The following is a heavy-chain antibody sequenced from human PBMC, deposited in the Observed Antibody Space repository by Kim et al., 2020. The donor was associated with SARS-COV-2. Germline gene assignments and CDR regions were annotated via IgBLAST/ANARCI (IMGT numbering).Heavy chain of an antibody. CDR1: GFTFSRSW. D-gene: IGHD7-27*01. CDR3: ARVGHLGADYWGAQLYDFDY. V-gene: IGHV3-74*01. J-gene: IGHJ4*02. Sequence: GGSLRLSCAASGFTFSRSWMHWVRQAPGKGLVWVSRINSDGSSTSYADSVQGRCTISRDNAKNTLYLQMNSLRAEDTAVYYCARVGHLGADYWGAQLYDFDYCGQGTLVT. CDR2: INSDGSST.